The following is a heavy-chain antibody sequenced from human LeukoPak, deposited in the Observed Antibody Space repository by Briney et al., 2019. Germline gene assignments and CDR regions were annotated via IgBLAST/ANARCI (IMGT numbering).Heavy chain of an antibody. CDR2: IFQSEKT. CDR1: GGSISSGKW. V-gene: IGHV4-4*02. D-gene: IGHD4-11*01. J-gene: IGHJ4*02. CDR3: AREGDGNYKFDC. Sequence: SETLSLTCAVSGGSISSGKWWSWIRQPPGKGLEWIGEIFQSEKTNYNPSLKSRITISMDKSKNQLSLQLNSVTAADTAVYYCAREGDGNYKFDCWGLGTLVTVS.